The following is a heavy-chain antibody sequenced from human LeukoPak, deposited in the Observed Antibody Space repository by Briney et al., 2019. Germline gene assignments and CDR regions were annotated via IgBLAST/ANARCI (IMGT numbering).Heavy chain of an antibody. Sequence: ASVKVSSTASGYTFTAYYMHWVRQAPGQGLEWMGWINPKSGGTNSAQKFQGRVTMTRDTSISTAYTELSRLRSVDTAAYFSARVRRTGMFKFDYWGQGAQATVCS. CDR1: GYTFTAYY. J-gene: IGHJ4*02. D-gene: IGHD3-10*01. CDR3: ARVRRTGMFKFDY. V-gene: IGHV1-2*02. CDR2: INPKSGGT.